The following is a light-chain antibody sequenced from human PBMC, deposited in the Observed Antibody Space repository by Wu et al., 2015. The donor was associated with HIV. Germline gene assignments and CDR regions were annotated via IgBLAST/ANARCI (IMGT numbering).Light chain of an antibody. CDR2: GAS. CDR1: QSVGTN. J-gene: IGKJ5*01. V-gene: IGKV3-11*01. Sequence: EIVLTQSPATLSLSPGERATLSCRASQSVGTNLAWYQQKPGQAPNLLIYGASNRATGIPARFSGGGSGTDFILTISSLEPEDFATYSCQQRLNWPLTFGQGTRLEIK. CDR3: QQRLNWPLT.